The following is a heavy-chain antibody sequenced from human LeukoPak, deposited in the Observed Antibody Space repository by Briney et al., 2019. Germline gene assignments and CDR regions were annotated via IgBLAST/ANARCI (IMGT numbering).Heavy chain of an antibody. Sequence: SETLSLTCTVYGGSISSNNYYWSWIRQPAGKGLEWIGRIYTSGSTNYNPSLKSRVNMSVDTSKNQFSLKLSSVTAADKAVYYCARDHYYDSSGYWLYYFDYWGQGTLVTVSS. CDR3: ARDHYYDSSGYWLYYFDY. V-gene: IGHV4-61*02. D-gene: IGHD3-22*01. CDR2: IYTSGST. J-gene: IGHJ4*02. CDR1: GGSISSNNYY.